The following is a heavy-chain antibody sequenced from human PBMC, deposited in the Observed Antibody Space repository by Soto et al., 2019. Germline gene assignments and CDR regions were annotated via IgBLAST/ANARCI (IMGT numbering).Heavy chain of an antibody. CDR2: SSPSFGTA. V-gene: IGHV1-69*01. D-gene: IGHD2-21*02. CDR1: GGTFSSYT. J-gene: IGHJ6*02. Sequence: QVQLVQSGAEVKKPGFSVKVSCKASGGTFSSYTISWMRQAPGQGLEWMGGSSPSFGTAAYSQKFQGRLTITTEESTSTAYMEVSSLSPDDTAVYYCAPNYCCGDCYSIYYYGVDVWGQGTTVTVSS. CDR3: APNYCCGDCYSIYYYGVDV.